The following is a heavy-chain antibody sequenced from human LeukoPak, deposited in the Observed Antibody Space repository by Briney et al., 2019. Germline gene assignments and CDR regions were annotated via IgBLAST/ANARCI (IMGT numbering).Heavy chain of an antibody. CDR3: ATWIVDGSLFDF. CDR2: ISSTSSTI. J-gene: IGHJ4*02. D-gene: IGHD6-19*01. V-gene: IGHV3-48*02. Sequence: GGSLRLSCVASGFTFSNYNMNWVRQATGKGLECVSYISSTSSTIYYADSVKGRFTISRDNAKNSLALQMNSLRDEDTAVYYCATWIVDGSLFDFWGQGTLVTVSS. CDR1: GFTFSNYN.